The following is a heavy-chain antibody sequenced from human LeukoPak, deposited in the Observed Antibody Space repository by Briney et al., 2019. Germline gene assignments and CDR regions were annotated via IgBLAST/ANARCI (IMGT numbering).Heavy chain of an antibody. V-gene: IGHV4-34*01. CDR2: INHSGST. Sequence: SETLSLTCAVYGGSFGGYYWSWIRQPPGKGLEWIGEINHSGSTNYNPSLKSRVTISVDMSKNKFSLKLSSVTATDTAVYYCAREGAGAHYFDYWGQGTLVTVSS. CDR3: AREGAGAHYFDY. J-gene: IGHJ4*02. D-gene: IGHD1-26*01. CDR1: GGSFGGYY.